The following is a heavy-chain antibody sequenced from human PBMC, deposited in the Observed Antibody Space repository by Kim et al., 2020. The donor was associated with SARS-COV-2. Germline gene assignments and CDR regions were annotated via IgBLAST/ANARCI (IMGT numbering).Heavy chain of an antibody. CDR3: TRQPCSRIPGYYFDH. J-gene: IGHJ4*02. CDR1: GYFFDSYW. V-gene: IGHV5-51*01. Sequence: GESLKISCKGSGYFFDSYWIGWVRQMPGKGLEWMGIIYPGDSETKYSPSLQGQVSISVDKSINTAYLQWNRLQASDSAMYYCTRQPCSRIPGYYFDHWGQGTLVTVSS. CDR2: IYPGDSET. D-gene: IGHD2-15*01.